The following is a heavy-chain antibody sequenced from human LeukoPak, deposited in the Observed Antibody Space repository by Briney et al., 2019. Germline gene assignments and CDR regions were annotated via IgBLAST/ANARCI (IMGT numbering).Heavy chain of an antibody. CDR2: IYYSGST. CDR1: GGSISSYY. CDR3: ARERGIAVAGTITAYFDY. Sequence: SETLSLTCTVSGGSISSYYWSWIRQPPGKGLEWIGYIYYSGSTNYNPSLKSRVTISVDTSKNQFSLKLSSVTAADTAVYYCARERGIAVAGTITAYFDYWGQETLVTVPS. D-gene: IGHD6-19*01. V-gene: IGHV4-59*01. J-gene: IGHJ4*02.